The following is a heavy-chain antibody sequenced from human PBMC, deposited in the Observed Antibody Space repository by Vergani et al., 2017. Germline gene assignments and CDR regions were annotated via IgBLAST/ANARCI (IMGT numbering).Heavy chain of an antibody. V-gene: IGHV5-51*01. CDR2: IYPGDSDT. CDR1: GYSFTSYW. Sequence: EVQLVPSGAEVKQPGASLKISCKGSGYSFTSYWIGLVRQMPGKGLEWMGIIYPGDSDTRYSPSFQGQVTISADKSISTAYLQWSSLTASDTAMYYCASRFGDCGSERFDDWGQGTLVTVSS. D-gene: IGHD5-12*01. J-gene: IGHJ4*02. CDR3: ASRFGDCGSERFDD.